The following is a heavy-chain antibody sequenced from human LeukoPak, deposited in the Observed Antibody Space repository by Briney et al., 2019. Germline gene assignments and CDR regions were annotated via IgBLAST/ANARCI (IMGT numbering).Heavy chain of an antibody. Sequence: ASVKVSCKASGYTFTSYDINWVRQATGQGLEWMGWMNPKSGNTGYAQKFQGRVTMTRNTSISTAYMELSSLRSEDTAVYYCARGGRRYCSSTSCYLYWGQGTLVTVSS. CDR2: MNPKSGNT. CDR3: ARGGRRYCSSTSCYLY. D-gene: IGHD2-2*01. V-gene: IGHV1-8*01. J-gene: IGHJ4*02. CDR1: GYTFTSYD.